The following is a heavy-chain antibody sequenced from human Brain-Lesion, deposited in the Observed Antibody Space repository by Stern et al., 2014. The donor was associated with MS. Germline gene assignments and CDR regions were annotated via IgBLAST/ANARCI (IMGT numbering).Heavy chain of an antibody. CDR1: GGSISSGSYY. CDR3: VRETGGYTYGDTDFFDF. D-gene: IGHD5-18*01. V-gene: IGHV4-61*02. CDR2: IYASGSN. Sequence: QVQLVQSGPGLVKPSQTLSLTCSVSGGSISSGSYYWNWIRQPAGKGLEWIGRIYASGSNNYSPSLKSRVFISGDTSKNQFSLKLSSVTAADAAMYYCVRETGGYTYGDTDFFDFWGQGTLVTVSS. J-gene: IGHJ4*02.